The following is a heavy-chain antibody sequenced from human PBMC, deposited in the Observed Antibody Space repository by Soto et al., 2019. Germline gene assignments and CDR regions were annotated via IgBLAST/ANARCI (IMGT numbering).Heavy chain of an antibody. Sequence: ASVKVSCKASGYTFTSYGISWVRQAPGQGLEWMGRISAYNGNTNYAQKLQGRVTMTTDTSTSTAYMELRSLRSDDTAVYYCARDWDTAMAGDAFDIWGQGTMVTVSS. CDR2: ISAYNGNT. CDR1: GYTFTSYG. CDR3: ARDWDTAMAGDAFDI. J-gene: IGHJ3*02. D-gene: IGHD5-18*01. V-gene: IGHV1-18*01.